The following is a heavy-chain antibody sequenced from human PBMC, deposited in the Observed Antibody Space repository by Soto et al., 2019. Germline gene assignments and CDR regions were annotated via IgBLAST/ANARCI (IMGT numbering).Heavy chain of an antibody. CDR3: AKARTGVVPAAYDY. Sequence: GGSLRLSCAASGFTFSSYAMSWVRQAPGKGLEWVSAISGSGGSTYYADSVKGQFTISRDNSKNTLYLQMNSLRAEDTAVYYCAKARTGVVPAAYDYWGQGTLVTVSS. CDR1: GFTFSSYA. CDR2: ISGSGGST. V-gene: IGHV3-23*01. D-gene: IGHD2-2*01. J-gene: IGHJ4*02.